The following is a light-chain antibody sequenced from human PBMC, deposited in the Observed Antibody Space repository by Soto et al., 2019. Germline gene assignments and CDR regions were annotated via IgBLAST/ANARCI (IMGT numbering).Light chain of an antibody. V-gene: IGKV3-20*01. CDR1: QSVSNNY. CDR2: GAS. J-gene: IGKJ1*01. CDR3: QYHDPLPTWT. Sequence: EIVLTQSPGNLSLSPGERATLSCRASQSVSNNYLAWYQQKPGQAPRLIIYGASNRANGIPDRFSGSGSGTDLTLTITRLEPEDFAVYDCQYHDPLPTWTFGQGTKVDIK.